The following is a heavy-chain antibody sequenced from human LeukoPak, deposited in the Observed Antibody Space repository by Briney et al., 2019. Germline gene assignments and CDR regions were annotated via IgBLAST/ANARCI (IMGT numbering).Heavy chain of an antibody. Sequence: GGSLRLSCAASGFTFSSYWVSWVRQAPGKGLEWVANIKQDGSEKYYVDSVKGRFTISRDNAKNSLYLQMNSLRAEDTAVYYCASEYSSSWSNFYYYYGMDVWGQGTTVTVSS. CDR1: GFTFSSYW. J-gene: IGHJ6*02. CDR3: ASEYSSSWSNFYYYYGMDV. V-gene: IGHV3-7*01. D-gene: IGHD6-13*01. CDR2: IKQDGSEK.